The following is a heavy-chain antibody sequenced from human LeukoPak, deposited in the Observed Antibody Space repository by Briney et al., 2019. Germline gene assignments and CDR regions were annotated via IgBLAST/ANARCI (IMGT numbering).Heavy chain of an antibody. CDR2: IKQDGSEN. Sequence: GGSLRLSCAASGFRFSGYWMSWVRQAPGKGLEWVANIKQDGSENYYVDSVKGRFTISRDSAKNSLYLQMNSLRAEDTAVYYCAREQVATMLAFDIWGQGTMVTVSS. V-gene: IGHV3-7*01. D-gene: IGHD5-12*01. CDR1: GFRFSGYW. J-gene: IGHJ3*02. CDR3: AREQVATMLAFDI.